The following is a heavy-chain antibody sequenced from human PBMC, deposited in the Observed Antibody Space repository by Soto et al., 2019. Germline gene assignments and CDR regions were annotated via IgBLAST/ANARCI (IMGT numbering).Heavy chain of an antibody. CDR1: GGSVSSSNYY. D-gene: IGHD5-12*01. CDR3: ARNSGYDSEDDY. J-gene: IGHJ4*02. V-gene: IGHV4-31*03. CDR2: IYYSGST. Sequence: SETLSLTCTVSGGSVSSSNYYWSWIRQPPGKGLEWIGYIYYSGSTYYNPSLKSRVTISVDTSKNQFSLKLSSVTAADTAVYYCARNSGYDSEDDYWGQGTLVTVS.